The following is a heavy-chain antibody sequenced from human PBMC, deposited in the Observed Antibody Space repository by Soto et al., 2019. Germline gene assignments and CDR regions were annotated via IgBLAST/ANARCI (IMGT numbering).Heavy chain of an antibody. CDR1: GGTFSSYA. CDR3: ARKPGTNYYGMDV. J-gene: IGHJ6*02. D-gene: IGHD1-7*01. CDR2: IIPIFGTA. V-gene: IGHV1-69*13. Sequence: SVKVACKASGGTFSSYAISWVRHAPGQGLEWMGGIIPIFGTANYAQKFQGRVTITADEATSTAYMELSSLRSEDTAVYYCARKPGTNYYGMDVWGQGPTVTVSS.